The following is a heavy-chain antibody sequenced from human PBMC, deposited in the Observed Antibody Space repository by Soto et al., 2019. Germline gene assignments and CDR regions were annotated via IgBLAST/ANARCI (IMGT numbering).Heavy chain of an antibody. CDR3: ARGGSGWYKDGMDV. D-gene: IGHD6-19*01. J-gene: IGHJ6*02. V-gene: IGHV3-30-3*01. Sequence: VQLLDSGGGLVQPGGSLRLSCAASGFTFSSYAMHWVRQAPGKGLEWVAVISYDGSNKYYADSVKGRFTISRDNSKNTLYLQMNSLRAEDTAVYYCARGGSGWYKDGMDVWGQGTTVTVSS. CDR1: GFTFSSYA. CDR2: ISYDGSNK.